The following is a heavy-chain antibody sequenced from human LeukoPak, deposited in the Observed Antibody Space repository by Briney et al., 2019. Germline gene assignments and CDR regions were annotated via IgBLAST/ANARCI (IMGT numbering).Heavy chain of an antibody. V-gene: IGHV3-74*01. Sequence: GGSLRLSCAASGFTFSSYWMHWVRQAPGKGLVWVSRINSDGSSTSYADSVKGRFTISRDNAKNTLYLQMNSLRAEDTALYYCAKGSWDQLLFHFDYWGQGTLVTVSS. D-gene: IGHD2-2*01. CDR2: INSDGSST. J-gene: IGHJ4*02. CDR3: AKGSWDQLLFHFDY. CDR1: GFTFSSYW.